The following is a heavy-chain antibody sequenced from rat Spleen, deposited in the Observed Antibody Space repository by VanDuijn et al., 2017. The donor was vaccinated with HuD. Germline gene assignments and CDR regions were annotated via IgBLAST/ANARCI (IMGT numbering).Heavy chain of an antibody. CDR2: ISPSGGST. J-gene: IGHJ3*01. CDR3: ATSTYDWFVY. CDR1: GFTFSNYY. V-gene: IGHV5-19*01. Sequence: EVQLVEAGGGLVQPGRSMKLSCAASGFTFSNYYMAWVRQAPTKGLDWVASISPSGGSTHYRDSAKGRFTISRDSAKSTLYLQMDSLKSEDTATYYCATSTYDWFVYWGQGTLVTVSS. D-gene: IGHD2-1*01.